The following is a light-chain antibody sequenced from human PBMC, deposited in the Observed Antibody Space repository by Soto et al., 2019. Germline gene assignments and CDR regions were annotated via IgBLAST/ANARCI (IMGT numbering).Light chain of an antibody. J-gene: IGLJ2*01. Sequence: QSALTQPASVSGSPGQSITISCTGTSSDVGGYNYVSWFQQHPGLVPKLIIYEVSNRPSGVSNRFSGSKSVNTASLTISGLQSEDEADYYCLSYTSKSTWVFGGGTKVTVL. CDR2: EVS. V-gene: IGLV2-14*01. CDR1: SSDVGGYNY. CDR3: LSYTSKSTWV.